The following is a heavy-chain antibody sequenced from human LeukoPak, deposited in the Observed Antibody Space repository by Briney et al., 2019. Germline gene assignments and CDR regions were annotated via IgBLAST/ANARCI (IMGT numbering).Heavy chain of an antibody. D-gene: IGHD2-8*01. CDR3: ARNNAMDV. V-gene: IGHV3-7*03. Sequence: PGRSLRLSCAASGFALSSHWMSWVRQVPGRGPEWVANVNRDGSETYYLDSVKGRFTISKDNAKNSLYLQMNSLRAEDTALYHCARNNAMDVWGQGTTVTVSS. CDR2: VNRDGSET. J-gene: IGHJ6*02. CDR1: GFALSSHW.